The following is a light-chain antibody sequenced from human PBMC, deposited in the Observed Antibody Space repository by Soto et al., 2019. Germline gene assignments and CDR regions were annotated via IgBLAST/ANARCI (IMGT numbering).Light chain of an antibody. V-gene: IGKV3-20*01. CDR3: QQYTSSPWT. CDR2: GAS. J-gene: IGKJ1*01. Sequence: EVVLTQSPGTLSLSPGERATLSCRASQSVSSGYLGWYQQKPGQAPRLLIYGASSRATGIPDRFSGSGSGTDFTLPISRLESEDLAVYFCQQYTSSPWTFGQGTEVEIK. CDR1: QSVSSGY.